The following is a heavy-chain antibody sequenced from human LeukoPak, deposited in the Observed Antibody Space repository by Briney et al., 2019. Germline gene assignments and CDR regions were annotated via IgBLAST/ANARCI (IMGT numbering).Heavy chain of an antibody. CDR2: MSNSGST. D-gene: IGHD5-12*01. CDR3: ASLPTGGEATTDY. Sequence: SETLSLTCNVSGGSISTYYWSWIRQPPGKGLEWIGYMSNSGSTNYNPSLKSRVTISPDTSNNQFSLKLSSVTAADTAVYYCASLPTGGEATTDYWGQGTLVTVSS. CDR1: GGSISTYY. V-gene: IGHV4-59*08. J-gene: IGHJ4*02.